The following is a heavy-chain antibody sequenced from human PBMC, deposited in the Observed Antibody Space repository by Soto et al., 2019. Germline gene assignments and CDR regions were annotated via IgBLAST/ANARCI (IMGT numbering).Heavy chain of an antibody. CDR1: GDSFTRYW. V-gene: IGHV5-51*01. D-gene: IGHD3-22*01. J-gene: IGHJ4*02. CDR2: IYPGDSDT. Sequence: PWESLTISCTSAGDSFTRYWIGWVRQMPGKGLEWMGIIYPGDSDTRYSPSFQGQVTISADKSISTAYLQWSSLKASDTAMYYCARWRHNYDSSGYFWYFDYWGQGTLVTVPS. CDR3: ARWRHNYDSSGYFWYFDY.